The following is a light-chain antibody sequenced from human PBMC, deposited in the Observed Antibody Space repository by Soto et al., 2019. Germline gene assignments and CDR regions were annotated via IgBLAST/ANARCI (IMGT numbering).Light chain of an antibody. J-gene: IGKJ1*01. CDR3: KQYGSSWK. Sequence: EIVLTQSPFTLSLSPGEGATLSFMASQSVSSSYLAWYQQKPGQAPRLLIYGASSRATGIPDRFSGSGSGTDFTLTISRLEPEDFAVYYCKQYGSSWKFGQGTKVDIK. CDR2: GAS. V-gene: IGKV3-20*01. CDR1: QSVSSSY.